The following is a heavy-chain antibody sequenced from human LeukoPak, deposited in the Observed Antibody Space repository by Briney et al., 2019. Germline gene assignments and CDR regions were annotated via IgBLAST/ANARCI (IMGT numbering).Heavy chain of an antibody. CDR3: ARDRAARRPDY. D-gene: IGHD6-6*01. CDR2: INPSGGST. CDR1: GYTFTSYY. J-gene: IGHJ4*02. V-gene: IGHV1-46*01. Sequence: GASVQVSCKASGYTFTSYYMHWVRQAPAQGLEWMGIINPSGGSTSYAQKFQGRVTMTRDMSTSTVYMELSSLRSEDTAVYCCARDRAARRPDYWGQGTLVTVSS.